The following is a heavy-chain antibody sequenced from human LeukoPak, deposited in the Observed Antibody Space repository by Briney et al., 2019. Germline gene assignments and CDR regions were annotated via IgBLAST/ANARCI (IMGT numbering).Heavy chain of an antibody. CDR1: GGSFSGYY. J-gene: IGHJ6*04. Sequence: SETLSLTCAVYGGSFSGYYWSWIRQPPGKGLEWIGEINHSGSTNYNPSLKSRVTISVDTSKNQFSLKLSSVTAADTAVYYCARAPVSIPGCANYGMDVWGKGTTVTVSS. V-gene: IGHV4-34*01. CDR3: ARAPVSIPGCANYGMDV. D-gene: IGHD4/OR15-4a*01. CDR2: INHSGST.